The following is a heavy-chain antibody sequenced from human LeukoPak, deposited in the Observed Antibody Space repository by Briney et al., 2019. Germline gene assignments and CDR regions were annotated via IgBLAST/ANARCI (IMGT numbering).Heavy chain of an antibody. J-gene: IGHJ4*02. Sequence: PGGSLRLSCAASGFTFSNYWMHWVRQAPGKGLVWVSRINSDGSSTSYADSVKGRFTISRDNAKNTLYLQMNSLRAEDTALYYCARDRNGGNTYYFDYWGQGTLVTVSS. CDR2: INSDGSST. V-gene: IGHV3-74*01. CDR1: GFTFSNYW. D-gene: IGHD4-23*01. CDR3: ARDRNGGNTYYFDY.